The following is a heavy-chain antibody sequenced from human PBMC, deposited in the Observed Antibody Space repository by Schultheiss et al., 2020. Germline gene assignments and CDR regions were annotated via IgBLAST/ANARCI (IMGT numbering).Heavy chain of an antibody. CDR3: ARRGPGYSSSPAAFDI. J-gene: IGHJ3*02. Sequence: SETLSLTCTVSGGSISSYYWSWIRQPPGKGLEWIGYIYYSGSTNYNPSLKSRVTISVDTSKNQFSLKLSSVTAADTAVYYCARRGPGYSSSPAAFDIWGQGTMVTVSS. V-gene: IGHV4-59*08. D-gene: IGHD6-13*01. CDR2: IYYSGST. CDR1: GGSISSYY.